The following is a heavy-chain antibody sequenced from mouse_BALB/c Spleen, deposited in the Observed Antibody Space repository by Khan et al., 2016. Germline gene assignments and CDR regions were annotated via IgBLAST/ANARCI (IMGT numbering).Heavy chain of an antibody. Sequence: EVELVESGGGLVKPGGSLKLSCAASGFTFSDYYMYWVRQTSEKRLEWVATISDGGSYTSYPDRVKGRFTTSRDHAKINLYLHMSSLKSDDTAMYYCARDLNWHFDVWGAGTTVTVSS. CDR2: ISDGGSYT. V-gene: IGHV5-4*02. CDR3: ARDLNWHFDV. CDR1: GFTFSDYY. J-gene: IGHJ1*01.